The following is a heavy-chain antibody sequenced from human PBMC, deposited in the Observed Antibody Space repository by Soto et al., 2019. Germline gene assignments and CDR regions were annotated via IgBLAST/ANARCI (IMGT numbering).Heavy chain of an antibody. D-gene: IGHD5-18*01. CDR3: VRDASSGYRGGWDP. CDR2: ISPYNGDT. J-gene: IGHJ5*02. CDR1: GYTFTSYG. V-gene: IGHV1-18*01. Sequence: QVQLVQSGTEVKKPGASVMVSCKTSGYTFTSYGFSWVRQAPGQGLDWMGLISPYNGDTIYARKFQGRVIVTADTATSTVYMELRSLRSDDTAVYYCVRDASSGYRGGWDPWGQGTLVTVSS.